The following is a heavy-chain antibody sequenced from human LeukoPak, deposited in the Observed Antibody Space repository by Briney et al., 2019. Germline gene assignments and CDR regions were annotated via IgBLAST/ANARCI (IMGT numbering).Heavy chain of an antibody. Sequence: GGSLRLSCAASGFTFSSYSMNWVRQAPGKGLEWVSSISSSSSYIYYADSVKGRFTIFRDNAKNSLYLQMNSLRAEDTAVYYCARDQRKGLLWFGDYYGMDVWGQGTTVTVSS. CDR2: ISSSSSYI. V-gene: IGHV3-21*01. D-gene: IGHD3-10*01. J-gene: IGHJ6*02. CDR3: ARDQRKGLLWFGDYYGMDV. CDR1: GFTFSSYS.